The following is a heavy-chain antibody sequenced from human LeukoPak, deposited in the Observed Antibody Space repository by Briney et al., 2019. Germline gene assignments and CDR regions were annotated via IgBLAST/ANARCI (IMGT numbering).Heavy chain of an antibody. J-gene: IGHJ6*02. Sequence: SQTLSLTCTVSGGSISSGDYYWSWLRQPPGKGLEWIGYIYYSGSTYYNPSLKSRVTISVDTYKNQFSLKLSSVTAADTAVYYCARFSFYYYGMDVWGQGTTVTVSS. V-gene: IGHV4-30-4*01. CDR1: GGSISSGDYY. CDR3: ARFSFYYYGMDV. CDR2: IYYSGST.